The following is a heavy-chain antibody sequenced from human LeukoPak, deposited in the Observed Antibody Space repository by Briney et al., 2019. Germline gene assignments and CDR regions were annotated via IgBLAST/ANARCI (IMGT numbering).Heavy chain of an antibody. J-gene: IGHJ4*02. CDR3: ARGSDSSSSIYFDY. CDR1: GGSFSGYY. D-gene: IGHD6-6*01. V-gene: IGHV4-34*01. CDR2: INHSGST. Sequence: SETLSLTCAVYGGSFSGYYWSWIRQPPGKGLEWTGEINHSGSTNYNPSLKSRVTISVDTSKNQFSLKLSSVTAADTAVYYCARGSDSSSSIYFDYWGQGTLVTVSS.